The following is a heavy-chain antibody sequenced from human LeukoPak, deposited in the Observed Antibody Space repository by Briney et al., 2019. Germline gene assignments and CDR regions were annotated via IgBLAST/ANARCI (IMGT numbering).Heavy chain of an antibody. CDR2: IYYSGST. CDR3: ARSLRYYDSSGYRHYYYMDV. D-gene: IGHD3-22*01. Sequence: PSETLSLTCTVSGGSISSYYWSWIRQPPGKGLEWSGYIYYSGSTNYNPSLKSRVTISVDTSKNQFSLKLSSVTAADTAVYYCARSLRYYDSSGYRHYYYMDVWGKGTTVTVSS. J-gene: IGHJ6*03. CDR1: GGSISSYY. V-gene: IGHV4-59*01.